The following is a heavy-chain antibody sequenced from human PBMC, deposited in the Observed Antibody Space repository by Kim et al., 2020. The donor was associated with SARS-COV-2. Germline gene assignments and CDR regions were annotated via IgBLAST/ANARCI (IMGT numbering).Heavy chain of an antibody. CDR1: GGTFSSYA. V-gene: IGHV1-69*13. Sequence: SVKVSCKASGGTFSSYAISWVRQAPGQGLEWMGGIIPIFGTANYAQKFQGRVTITADESTSTAYMELSSLRSEDTAVYYCARGGQWLVSSGAHAFDIWGQGKMVTVSS. CDR2: IIPIFGTA. J-gene: IGHJ3*02. D-gene: IGHD6-19*01. CDR3: ARGGQWLVSSGAHAFDI.